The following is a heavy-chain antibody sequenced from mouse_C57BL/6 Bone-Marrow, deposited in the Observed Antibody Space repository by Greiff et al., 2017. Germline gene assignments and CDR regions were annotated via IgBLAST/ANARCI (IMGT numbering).Heavy chain of an antibody. CDR2: IYPRDGST. V-gene: IGHV1-85*01. J-gene: IGHJ1*03. CDR1: GYTFTSYD. D-gene: IGHD1-1*01. CDR3: ARLEFDGSSGDWYFDV. Sequence: QVQLKQSGPELVKPGASVKLSCKASGYTFTSYDIHWVKQRPGQGLGWIGWIYPRDGSTKYNEKFKGKATLTVDTSSRTAYMELHSLTSVDSAVYFCARLEFDGSSGDWYFDVWGTGTTVTVSS.